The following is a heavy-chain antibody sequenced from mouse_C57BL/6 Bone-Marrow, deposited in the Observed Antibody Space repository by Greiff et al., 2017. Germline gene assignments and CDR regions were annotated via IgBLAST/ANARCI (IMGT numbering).Heavy chain of an antibody. CDR3: SRWDYGSSPFAY. CDR2: IFPGSGST. Sequence: QVQLQQSGPELVRPGASVKISCKAPGYTFTSHWMQWVIQRPGQGLEWIGEIFPGSGSTYYNEKFKGKATLTVDTSSSTACMQLSSLTSEDSAVYVCSRWDYGSSPFAYWGQGTLVTVSA. J-gene: IGHJ3*01. CDR1: GYTFTSHW. V-gene: IGHV1-56*01. D-gene: IGHD1-1*01.